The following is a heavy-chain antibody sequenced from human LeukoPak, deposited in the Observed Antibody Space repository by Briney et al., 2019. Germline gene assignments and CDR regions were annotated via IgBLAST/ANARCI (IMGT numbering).Heavy chain of an antibody. V-gene: IGHV3-74*01. Sequence: GGSPRLSCSASGFTLSNYWIHWVRQAPGKGLVWVSRINTDGSSTNYADSVRGRFTVSRDNAKNTLYLQMNSLRVEDTAVYYCARVIGWDEPFDLWGHGTLVTVSS. D-gene: IGHD1-26*01. CDR1: GFTLSNYW. CDR3: ARVIGWDEPFDL. J-gene: IGHJ3*01. CDR2: INTDGSST.